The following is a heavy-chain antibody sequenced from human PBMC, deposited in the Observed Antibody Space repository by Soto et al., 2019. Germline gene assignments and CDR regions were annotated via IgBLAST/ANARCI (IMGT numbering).Heavy chain of an antibody. V-gene: IGHV3-23*01. CDR2: IKYTGETA. CDR1: GFIFSTYD. J-gene: IGHJ2*01. Sequence: EEQLLASGGGSAQPGGSLRVSCAASGFIFSTYDMAWVRQAPGKGLEWVSGIKYTGETAYYADSLKGRFTITRDNPRNTLSLEMHNLRVEATAVYWCAKVGTPDPHYYFELWGRCTLGTVSS. CDR3: AKVGTPDPHYYFEL. D-gene: IGHD1-26*01.